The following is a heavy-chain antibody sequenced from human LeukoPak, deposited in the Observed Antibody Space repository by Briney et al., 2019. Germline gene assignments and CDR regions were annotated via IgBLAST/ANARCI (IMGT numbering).Heavy chain of an antibody. CDR2: IIPILGIA. J-gene: IGHJ4*02. CDR3: AIGGNRITMVRGILDY. Sequence: GASVKVSCKASGGTFSSYAISWVRQAPGQGLEWMGRIIPILGIANYAQKFQGRVTITADKSTSTAYMELSSLRSEDTAVYYCAIGGNRITMVRGILDYWGQGTLVTVSS. D-gene: IGHD3-10*01. V-gene: IGHV1-69*04. CDR1: GGTFSSYA.